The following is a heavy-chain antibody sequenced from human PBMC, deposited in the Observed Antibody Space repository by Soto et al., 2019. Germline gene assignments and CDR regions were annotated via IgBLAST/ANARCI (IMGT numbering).Heavy chain of an antibody. J-gene: IGHJ3*02. CDR3: ARDGEGIAVPGNSFDI. CDR2: INPNSGGT. D-gene: IGHD6-19*01. CDR1: GYTFTNYA. V-gene: IGHV1-2*04. Sequence: GASVKVSCKASGYTFTNYAMQWVRQAPGQRLEWMGWINPNSGGTNYAQTFQGWVTMTRGTSISTAYMELSRLRSDDTAVYYCARDGEGIAVPGNSFDIWGQGTMVTVSS.